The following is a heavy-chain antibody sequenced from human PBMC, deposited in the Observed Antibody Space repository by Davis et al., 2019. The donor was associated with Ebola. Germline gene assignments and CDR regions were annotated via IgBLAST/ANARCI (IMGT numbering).Heavy chain of an antibody. CDR1: GDTFSSYG. V-gene: IGHV1-69*13. CDR3: ARDSHPTFYYDSSAYSEA. J-gene: IGHJ4*02. D-gene: IGHD3-22*01. CDR2: IIPIFGTA. Sequence: AASVKVSCKASGDTFSSYGISWVRQAPGQGLEWMGRIIPIFGTASYARKFQGRVTITADESTSTAYMELRSLRSDDTAVYYCARDSHPTFYYDSSAYSEAWGQGTRVTVSS.